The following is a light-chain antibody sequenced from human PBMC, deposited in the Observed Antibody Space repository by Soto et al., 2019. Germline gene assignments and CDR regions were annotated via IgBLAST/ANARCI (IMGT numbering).Light chain of an antibody. Sequence: DIVFAHSPGTLSFSPVERATLSCRASQSVSSNYLAWYQQKPGRTPKVLIYRASTRATGIPDRFSGSGSGTDFTLTISRLEAEDFAVYYCQQYGSSPLTFGGGTKVDIK. CDR2: RAS. CDR3: QQYGSSPLT. J-gene: IGKJ4*01. CDR1: QSVSSNY. V-gene: IGKV3-20*01.